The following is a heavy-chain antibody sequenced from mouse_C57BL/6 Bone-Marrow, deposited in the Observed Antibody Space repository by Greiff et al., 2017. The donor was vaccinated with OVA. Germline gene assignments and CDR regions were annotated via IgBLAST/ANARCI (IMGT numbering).Heavy chain of an antibody. V-gene: IGHV1-64*01. CDR3: ARFPIYYDYPYYYAMDY. CDR2: IPPNSGST. CDR1: GYTFTSYW. J-gene: IGHJ4*01. D-gene: IGHD2-4*01. Sequence: QVQLQQPGAELVKPGASVKLSCKASGYTFTSYWMHWVKQRPGQGLEWIGMIPPNSGSTNYNEKFKSKATLTVDKSSSTAYMQLSSLTSEDSAVYYCARFPIYYDYPYYYAMDYWGQGTSVTVSS.